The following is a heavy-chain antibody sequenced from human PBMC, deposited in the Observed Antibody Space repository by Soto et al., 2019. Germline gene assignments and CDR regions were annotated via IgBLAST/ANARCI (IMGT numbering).Heavy chain of an antibody. CDR1: GDSVSSNSAA. CDR2: TYYRSKWYN. J-gene: IGHJ5*02. Sequence: PSQTLSLTCAISGDSVSSNSAAWNWIRQSPSRGLEWLGRTYYRSKWYNDYAVSVKSRITINPDTSKNQFSLQLNSVTPEDTAVYYCARDRGYSYGSRPNWFDPWGQGTLVSVS. D-gene: IGHD5-18*01. V-gene: IGHV6-1*01. CDR3: ARDRGYSYGSRPNWFDP.